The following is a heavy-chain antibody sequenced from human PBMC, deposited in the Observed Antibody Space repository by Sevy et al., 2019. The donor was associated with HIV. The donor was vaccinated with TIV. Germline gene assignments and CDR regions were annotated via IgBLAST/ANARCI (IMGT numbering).Heavy chain of an antibody. CDR3: AKWSALPSSGFDF. CDR2: ISGSGGST. CDR1: GFTFSNYA. J-gene: IGHJ4*02. D-gene: IGHD6-6*01. Sequence: GGSLRLSCAASGFTFSNYAMSWVRQAPGKGLEWVSAISGSGGSTYYADSVRGRFTISRDKSKNTLFLQMNSLRAEDTAVYSCAKWSALPSSGFDFWGQGTLVTVSS. V-gene: IGHV3-23*01.